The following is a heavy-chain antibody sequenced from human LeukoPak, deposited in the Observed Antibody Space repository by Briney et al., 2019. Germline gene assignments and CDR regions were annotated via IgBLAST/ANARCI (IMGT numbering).Heavy chain of an antibody. D-gene: IGHD3-3*01. Sequence: GGSLRLSCAASGFTFSSYSMNWVRQAPGKGLEWVSSISSSSSYIYYADSVKGRFTISRDNAKNSLYLQMNSLRAEDTALYYCAKDRSSITAGDWFDPWGQGTLVTVSS. V-gene: IGHV3-21*04. J-gene: IGHJ5*02. CDR2: ISSSSSYI. CDR1: GFTFSSYS. CDR3: AKDRSSITAGDWFDP.